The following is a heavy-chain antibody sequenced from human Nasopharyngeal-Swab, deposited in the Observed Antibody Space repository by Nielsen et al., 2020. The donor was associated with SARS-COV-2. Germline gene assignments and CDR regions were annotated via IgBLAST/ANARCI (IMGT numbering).Heavy chain of an antibody. V-gene: IGHV4-31*03. CDR1: GGSFSGRGYY. J-gene: IGHJ4*02. CDR2: VDYSGTP. D-gene: IGHD6-13*01. CDR3: ARGIASVGHPSFDS. Sequence: SETLSLTCTVSGGSFSGRGYYWTWIRQHPGKGLEWIGYVDYSGTPYYKSSPESRIAITLDTSKNHFSLKVTSVTVPDPAVNLCARGIASVGHPSFDSWGQGILVTVSS.